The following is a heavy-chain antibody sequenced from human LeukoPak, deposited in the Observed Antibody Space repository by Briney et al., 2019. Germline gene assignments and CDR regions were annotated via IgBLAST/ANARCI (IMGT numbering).Heavy chain of an antibody. CDR2: ISSSSSYI. V-gene: IGHV3-21*01. J-gene: IGHJ3*02. D-gene: IGHD4-17*01. CDR1: GFTFSSYA. CDR3: APTGDHGAFDI. Sequence: GGSLRLSCAASGFTFSSYAMHWVRQAPGKGLEWVSSISSSSSYIYYADSVKGRFTISRDNAKNSLYLQMNSLRAEDTAVYYCAPTGDHGAFDIWGQGTMVTVSS.